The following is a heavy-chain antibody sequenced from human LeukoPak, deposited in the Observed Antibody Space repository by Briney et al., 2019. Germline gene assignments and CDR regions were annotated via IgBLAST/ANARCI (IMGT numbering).Heavy chain of an antibody. CDR1: GGSISSSSYY. CDR3: ARGGIVVAGSLLHYGMDV. Sequence: PSETLSLTCTVSGGSISSSSYYWGWIRQPPGKGLEWIGSIYYSGSTYYNPSLKSRVTISVDTSKNQFSLKLSSVTAADTAVYYCARGGIVVAGSLLHYGMDVWGQGTTVTVSS. J-gene: IGHJ6*02. V-gene: IGHV4-39*07. D-gene: IGHD6-19*01. CDR2: IYYSGST.